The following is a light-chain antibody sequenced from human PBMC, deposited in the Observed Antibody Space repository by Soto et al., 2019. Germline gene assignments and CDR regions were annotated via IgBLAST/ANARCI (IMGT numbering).Light chain of an antibody. CDR1: QSVSSY. J-gene: IGKJ2*01. CDR2: DAS. V-gene: IGKV3-11*01. Sequence: EIVLTQSAATLSLSPGERATLSCRASQSVSSYLAWYQQKPGQAPRLLIYDASNRATGIPARFSGSGSGTDFTLTISSLEPEDFAVYYCQQRSNWPRTCGQGTKLEIK. CDR3: QQRSNWPRT.